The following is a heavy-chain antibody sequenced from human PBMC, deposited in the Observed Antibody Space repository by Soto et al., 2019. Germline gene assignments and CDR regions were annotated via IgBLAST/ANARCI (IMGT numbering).Heavy chain of an antibody. D-gene: IGHD6-6*01. CDR1: GFTFSSYD. J-gene: IGHJ6*02. CDR2: IGTAGDT. V-gene: IGHV3-13*01. CDR3: ARELVNYGMDV. Sequence: GGSLRLSCAASGFTFSSYDMHWVRQATGKGLEWVSAIGTAGDTYYPGSVKGRFTISRENAKNSLYLQMNSLRAEDTAVYYCARELVNYGMDVWGQGTTVTVSS.